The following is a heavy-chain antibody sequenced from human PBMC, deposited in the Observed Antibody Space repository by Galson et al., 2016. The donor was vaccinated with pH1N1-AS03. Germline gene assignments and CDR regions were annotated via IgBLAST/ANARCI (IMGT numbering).Heavy chain of an antibody. Sequence: SLRLSCATSGFTFSTYSMDWVRQAPGRGQEWVSFIGSGGIPIYYADSVKGRFTISRDNARNSVYLQMNSLRDEDTAVYYCARGWLENTFDIWGQGTMVTVSS. D-gene: IGHD5-24*01. CDR3: ARGWLENTFDI. J-gene: IGHJ3*02. CDR1: GFTFSTYS. CDR2: IGSGGIPI. V-gene: IGHV3-48*02.